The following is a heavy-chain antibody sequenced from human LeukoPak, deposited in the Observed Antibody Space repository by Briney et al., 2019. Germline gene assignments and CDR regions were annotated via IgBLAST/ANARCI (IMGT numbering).Heavy chain of an antibody. Sequence: GGSLRLSCAASGFTLSSYSVSWVRQAPGKGLEWVSYISSSGSSIHYADSVKGRFSISRDNAKNSLYLQMNSLRDEDTAVYNCARDESSGWRQLDYWGQGTLVTVSS. D-gene: IGHD6-19*01. J-gene: IGHJ4*02. CDR2: ISSSGSSI. CDR1: GFTLSSYS. CDR3: ARDESSGWRQLDY. V-gene: IGHV3-48*02.